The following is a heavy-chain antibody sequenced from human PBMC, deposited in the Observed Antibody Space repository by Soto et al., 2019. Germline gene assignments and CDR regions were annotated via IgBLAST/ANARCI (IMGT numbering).Heavy chain of an antibody. CDR1: GDTFSTYT. CDR3: QREGLVLVPTTVNSDYYDYATDI. V-gene: IGHV1-69*13. CDR2: IIPRSATS. J-gene: IGHJ6*02. D-gene: IGHD4-17*01. Sequence: PVTVSCKASGDTFSTYTITWIRQAPGQGHEWMEGIIPRSATSKYAQKNQGRVTITADESTRTVNKELSTLRPENTADNYRQREGLVLVPTTVNSDYYDYATDIWGQGTTVTVS.